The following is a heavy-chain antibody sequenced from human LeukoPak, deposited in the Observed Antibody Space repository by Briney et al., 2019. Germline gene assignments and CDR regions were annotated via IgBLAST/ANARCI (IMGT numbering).Heavy chain of an antibody. CDR3: ARISDHYDSSGYSVFDY. V-gene: IGHV2-70*11. CDR2: IDWDDDR. CDR1: GFSLRSSGMC. D-gene: IGHD3-22*01. J-gene: IGHJ4*02. Sequence: SGPTLVNPTQTLTLTCTFSGFSLRSSGMCVSWIRQPRGKALEWLARIDWDDDRYYSTSLKTRLTISKDTSKNQVVLTMINMDPVDTATYYCARISDHYDSSGYSVFDYWGQGILVTVSS.